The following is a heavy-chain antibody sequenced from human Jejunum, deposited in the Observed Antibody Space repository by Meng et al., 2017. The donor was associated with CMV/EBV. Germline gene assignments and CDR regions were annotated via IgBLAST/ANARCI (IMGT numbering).Heavy chain of an antibody. CDR1: GGSISSFY. J-gene: IGHJ1*01. CDR3: AKWEDRSTYQYFQQ. D-gene: IGHD1-26*01. Sequence: SGGSISSFYWTWIRQPPGKGLEWIGYISNSGSTNSNPSLKSRATVSVDTSKNQFSLRLTSVTAADTAVYYCAKWEDRSTYQYFQQWGQGTLVTVSS. V-gene: IGHV4-59*01. CDR2: ISNSGST.